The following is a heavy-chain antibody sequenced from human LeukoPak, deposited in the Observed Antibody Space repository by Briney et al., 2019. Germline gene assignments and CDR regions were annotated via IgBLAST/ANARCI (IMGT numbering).Heavy chain of an antibody. J-gene: IGHJ4*02. V-gene: IGHV5-51*01. D-gene: IGHD4-23*01. CDR1: GYSFSNYW. Sequence: RGESLKISCEGSGYSFSNYWIGWVRQMPGKGLEWMGIIYPGDYETRYSPSFQGLVTISDDKSISTAYLQWSSLKASETAMYYCAIPPGYGGNDCSFDHWGQGTLVTVSS. CDR2: IYPGDYET. CDR3: AIPPGYGGNDCSFDH.